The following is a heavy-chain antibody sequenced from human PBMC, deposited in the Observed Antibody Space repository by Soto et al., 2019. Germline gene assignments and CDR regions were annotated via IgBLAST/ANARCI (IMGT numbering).Heavy chain of an antibody. CDR3: ARDIWGSHDY. J-gene: IGHJ4*02. Sequence: GESLKISCAASGFTFSSYAMSWVRQAPGKGLEWVSAISGSGGSTYYADSVKGRFTISRDNSKNTLYLQMNSLRAEDTAVYYCARDIWGSHDYWGQGTLVTVSS. V-gene: IGHV3-23*01. CDR1: GFTFSSYA. CDR2: ISGSGGST. D-gene: IGHD3-16*01.